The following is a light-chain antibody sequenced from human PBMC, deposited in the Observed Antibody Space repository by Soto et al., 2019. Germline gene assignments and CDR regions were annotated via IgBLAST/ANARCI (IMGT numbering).Light chain of an antibody. CDR2: DAS. Sequence: DIQMTQSPSTLSASVGDRVTITCRASKSISSWLAWYQQKPGKAPKVLIYDASSLESGVPSRFSGSGSGTEFTLTISSLQPDDFAAYYCQQYHTYSTFGQRTKVEIK. V-gene: IGKV1-5*01. CDR1: KSISSW. CDR3: QQYHTYST. J-gene: IGKJ1*01.